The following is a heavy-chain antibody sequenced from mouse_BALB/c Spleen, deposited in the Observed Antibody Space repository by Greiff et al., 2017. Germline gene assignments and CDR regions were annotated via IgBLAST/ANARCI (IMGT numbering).Heavy chain of an antibody. CDR2: INPYNDGT. D-gene: IGHD1-1*01. V-gene: IGHV1-14*01. Sequence: VQLKESGPELVKPGASVKMSCKASGYTFTSYVMHWVKQKPGQGLEWIGYINPYNDGTKYNEKFKGKATLTSDKSSSTAYMELSSLTSEDSAVYYCARDHYYGSSYVGFAYWGQGTLVTVSA. CDR1: GYTFTSYV. J-gene: IGHJ3*01. CDR3: ARDHYYGSSYVGFAY.